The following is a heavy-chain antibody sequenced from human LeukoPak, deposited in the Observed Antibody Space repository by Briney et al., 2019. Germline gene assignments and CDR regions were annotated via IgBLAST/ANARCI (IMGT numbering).Heavy chain of an antibody. D-gene: IGHD1-26*01. CDR3: ARDRVIVDAFDI. V-gene: IGHV1-2*02. J-gene: IGHJ3*02. Sequence: ASVKVSCKASGYTFTSYYMHWVRQAPGQGLEWMGWINPNSGGTNYAQKFQGRVTMTRDTSISTAYMELSRLRSDDTAVYYCARDRVIVDAFDIWGQGTMVTVSP. CDR2: INPNSGGT. CDR1: GYTFTSYY.